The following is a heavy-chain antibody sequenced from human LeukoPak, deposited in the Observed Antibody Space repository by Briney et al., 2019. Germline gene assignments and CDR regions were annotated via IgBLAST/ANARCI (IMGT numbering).Heavy chain of an antibody. CDR1: GGSFSSYA. D-gene: IGHD3-3*01. V-gene: IGHV1-69*04. CDR2: IIPILGIA. Sequence: GASVKVSCKASGGSFSSYAISWVRQAPGQGLEWMGRIIPILGIANYAQKFQGRVTITADKSTSTAYMELSSLRSEDTAVYYCARVPLWSGYYTRSYYGMDVWGQGTTVTVSS. CDR3: ARVPLWSGYYTRSYYGMDV. J-gene: IGHJ6*02.